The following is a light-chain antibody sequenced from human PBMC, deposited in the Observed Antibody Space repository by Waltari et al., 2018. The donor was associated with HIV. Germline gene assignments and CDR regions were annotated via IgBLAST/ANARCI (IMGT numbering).Light chain of an antibody. CDR1: NSDVGGYNY. CDR2: DVT. J-gene: IGLJ2*01. Sequence: QSALTQPRSVSGSPGQSVTISCIGTNSDVGGYNYGSWYRQHPGEAPKLIIYDVTKRPSGVPDRFSGAKSVNTASLTVSGLQADDEAEYYCCSYAGSYTWLFGGGTKLTVL. CDR3: CSYAGSYTWL. V-gene: IGLV2-11*01.